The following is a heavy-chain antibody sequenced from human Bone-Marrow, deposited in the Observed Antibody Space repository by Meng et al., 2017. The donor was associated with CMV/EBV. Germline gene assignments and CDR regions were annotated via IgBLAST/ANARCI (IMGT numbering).Heavy chain of an antibody. D-gene: IGHD6-19*01. V-gene: IGHV1-2*02. CDR3: ARARIGQWLVLV. Sequence: ASVKVSCKASGYTFTGYYMHWVRQAPGQGLGWMGWINPNSGGTNYAQKFQGRVTMTRDTSISTAYMELSRLRSDDTAVYYCARARIGQWLVLVWGQGTLVTVSS. CDR2: INPNSGGT. CDR1: GYTFTGYY. J-gene: IGHJ4*02.